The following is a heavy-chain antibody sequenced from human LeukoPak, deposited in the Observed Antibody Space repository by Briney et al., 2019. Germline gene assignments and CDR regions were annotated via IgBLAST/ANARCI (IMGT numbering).Heavy chain of an antibody. CDR1: GGTFSSYA. D-gene: IGHD3-9*01. V-gene: IGHV1-69*13. CDR3: ARSNYYDILTGYYYYFDY. Sequence: SVTVSCTASGGTFSSYAISWVRQAARQGLEWMGGIIPIFGTANYAQKFQGSVTITADESTSTAYMELSSMRSEDTAVYYCARSNYYDILTGYYYYFDYWGQGTLVTVSS. CDR2: IIPIFGTA. J-gene: IGHJ4*02.